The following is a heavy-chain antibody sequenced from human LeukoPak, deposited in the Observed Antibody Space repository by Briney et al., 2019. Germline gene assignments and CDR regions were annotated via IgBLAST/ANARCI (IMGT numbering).Heavy chain of an antibody. J-gene: IGHJ4*02. D-gene: IGHD5-12*01. V-gene: IGHV6-1*01. CDR1: GDSVSSNSAA. CDR3: ARGYSGYLVN. Sequence: SRTLSLTCAISGDSVSSNSAAWNWIRQSPSRGLEWLGRTYYRSMWYTYYAVSVKSLITINPDTSKNQFSLQLYPVTPDDTAVYYCARGYSGYLVNWGQGTLVTVSS. CDR2: TYYRSMWYT.